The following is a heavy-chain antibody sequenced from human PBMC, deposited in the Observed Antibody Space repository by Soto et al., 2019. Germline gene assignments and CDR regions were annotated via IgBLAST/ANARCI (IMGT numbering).Heavy chain of an antibody. CDR1: GGSISSGGYY. Sequence: QVQLQESGPGLVKPSQTLSLTCTVSGGSISSGGYYWSWIRQHPGKGLEWIGYIYYSGSTYYNPSLKRRVTISGDTSKNQFSLKLSSVTAADTAVYYCARATDYGDYVWAFDIWGQGTMVTVSS. J-gene: IGHJ3*02. V-gene: IGHV4-31*03. CDR3: ARATDYGDYVWAFDI. CDR2: IYYSGST. D-gene: IGHD4-17*01.